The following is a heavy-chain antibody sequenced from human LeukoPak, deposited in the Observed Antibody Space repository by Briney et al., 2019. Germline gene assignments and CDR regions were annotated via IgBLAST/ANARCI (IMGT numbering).Heavy chain of an antibody. CDR3: AKAGLGMATPMDL. D-gene: IGHD5-24*01. CDR2: VSYDGSNK. J-gene: IGHJ4*02. Sequence: GGSLRLSCAASGFTFSGCGMHWVRQAPGQGLEWVAVVSYDGSNKYYADSVKGRFTISRDNSKNTLYLQMNTLRAEDTAVYYCAKAGLGMATPMDLWGQGILVTVSS. V-gene: IGHV3-30*18. CDR1: GFTFSGCG.